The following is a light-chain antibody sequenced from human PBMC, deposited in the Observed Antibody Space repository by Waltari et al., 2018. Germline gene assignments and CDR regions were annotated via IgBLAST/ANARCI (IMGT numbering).Light chain of an antibody. CDR2: QDS. J-gene: IGLJ1*01. V-gene: IGLV3-1*01. CDR1: TLGDKY. CDR3: QAWDSSTGV. Sequence: SYELTQPPSVSVSPGQTARITSSGDTLGDKYACWYQQKPGQSPVLVIYQDSKRPSGIPERFSGSNSGNTATLTISGTQAMDEADYYCQAWDSSTGVFGTGTKVTVL.